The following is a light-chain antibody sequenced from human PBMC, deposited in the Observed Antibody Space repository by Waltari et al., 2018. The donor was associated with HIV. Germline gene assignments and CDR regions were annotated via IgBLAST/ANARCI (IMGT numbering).Light chain of an antibody. CDR3: AAWDDSLNGDVV. Sequence: QSVLTQPPSASGTPGPRATIYCSGSSSDIGSRTANWSQQLPGTAPRLLIYTNNQRPSGVPDRFSGSKSGTSASLVISGLQSEDEADYFCAAWDDSLNGDVVFGGGTKLTVL. CDR2: TNN. CDR1: SSDIGSRT. V-gene: IGLV1-44*01. J-gene: IGLJ2*01.